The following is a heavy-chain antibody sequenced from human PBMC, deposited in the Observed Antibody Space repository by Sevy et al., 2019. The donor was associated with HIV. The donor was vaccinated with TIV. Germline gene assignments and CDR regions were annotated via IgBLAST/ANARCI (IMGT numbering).Heavy chain of an antibody. V-gene: IGHV3-23*01. CDR2: IGDSGGGTYYADT. CDR1: GFTFSGYA. Sequence: GGSLRLSCAASGFTFSGYAMHWVRQAPGKGLDWVSGIGDSGGGTYYADTYYADSVKGRFTISRDNSKNTLYLQMNSLRAEDTAIYYCAKDVVVLVGDAFDMWGQGTMVTVSS. D-gene: IGHD2-15*01. CDR3: AKDVVVLVGDAFDM. J-gene: IGHJ3*02.